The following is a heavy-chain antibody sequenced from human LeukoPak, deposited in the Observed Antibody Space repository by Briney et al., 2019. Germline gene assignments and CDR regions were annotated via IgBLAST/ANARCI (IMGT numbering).Heavy chain of an antibody. CDR1: GFTFSSYG. J-gene: IGHJ4*02. CDR2: IWYDGSNK. V-gene: IGHV3-33*01. CDR3: ARDLDY. Sequence: GGSLRLSCAASGFTFSSYGMHWVRQAPGKGLEWVAVIWYDGSNKYYADSVKGRFTISRDNSKNTLYLQMNSLTAEDTAGYYSARDLDYWGQGTLVRVSS.